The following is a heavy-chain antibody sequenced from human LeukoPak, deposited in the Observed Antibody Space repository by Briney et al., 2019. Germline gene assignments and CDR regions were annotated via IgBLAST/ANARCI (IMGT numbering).Heavy chain of an antibody. CDR1: GGSFSGYY. CDR3: ARGANYDFWSGPGTFDAFDI. V-gene: IGHV4-34*01. D-gene: IGHD3-3*01. J-gene: IGHJ3*02. CDR2: INHSGST. Sequence: SETLSLTCAVYGGSFSGYYWSWIRQPPGKGLEWIGEINHSGSTNYNPSLKSRVTISVDTSKNQFSLKLSSVTAADTAVYYCARGANYDFWSGPGTFDAFDIWGQGTMVTVSS.